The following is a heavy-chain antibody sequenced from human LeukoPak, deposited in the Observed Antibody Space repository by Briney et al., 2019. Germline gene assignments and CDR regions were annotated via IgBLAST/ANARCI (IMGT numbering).Heavy chain of an antibody. CDR3: ARARVSPLGY. CDR1: GGSFSGYY. Sequence: SETMSLTCAVYGGSFSGYYWSWIRQPPGKGLEWIGEINHSGSTNYNPSLKSRVTISVDTSKNQFSLKLSSVTAADTAVYYCARARVSPLGYWGQGTLVTVSS. V-gene: IGHV4-34*01. J-gene: IGHJ4*02. D-gene: IGHD6-13*01. CDR2: INHSGST.